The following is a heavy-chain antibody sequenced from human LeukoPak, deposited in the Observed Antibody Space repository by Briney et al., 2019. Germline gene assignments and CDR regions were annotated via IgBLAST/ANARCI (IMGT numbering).Heavy chain of an antibody. CDR3: VRVNTYYYDSGPS. V-gene: IGHV3-48*04. CDR1: GFTFSSYW. Sequence: PGGSLRLSCAASGFTFSSYWMSWVRQAPGKGLEWVSYISVDGNTIYYADSVKGRFTISRDNAKNSLYLQMNSLRAEDTAVYYCVRVNTYYYDSGPSWGQGTRVTVSS. D-gene: IGHD3-22*01. CDR2: ISVDGNTI. J-gene: IGHJ4*02.